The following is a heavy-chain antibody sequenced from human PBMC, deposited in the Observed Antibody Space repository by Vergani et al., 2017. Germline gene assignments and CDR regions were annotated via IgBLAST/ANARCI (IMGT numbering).Heavy chain of an antibody. CDR1: GGSISSYY. V-gene: IGHV4-59*01. Sequence: QVQLQELGPGLVKPSETLSPTCTVSGGSISSYYWSWIRQPPGKGLEWIGSIYYSGSTNYNPSLKSRVTISVDTSKNQFSLNLTSVTAADTAVFYGARGIAAAGTSVPFDYWGQGTLVTVSS. CDR2: IYYSGST. D-gene: IGHD6-13*01. J-gene: IGHJ4*02. CDR3: ARGIAAAGTSVPFDY.